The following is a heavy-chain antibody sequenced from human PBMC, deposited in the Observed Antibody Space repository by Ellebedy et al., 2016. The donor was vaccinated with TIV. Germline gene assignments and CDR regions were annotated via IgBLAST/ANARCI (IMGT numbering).Heavy chain of an antibody. D-gene: IGHD2-2*01. CDR2: MNPNSGNT. Sequence: ASVKVSXXASGYTFTSYDINWVRQATGQGLEWMGWMNPNSGNTGYAQKFQGRVTMTRNTSISTAYMELSGLRSEDTAVYYCARGGYCSSTSCYFYYYYYYMDVWGKGTTVTVSS. CDR3: ARGGYCSSTSCYFYYYYYYMDV. CDR1: GYTFTSYD. J-gene: IGHJ6*03. V-gene: IGHV1-8*01.